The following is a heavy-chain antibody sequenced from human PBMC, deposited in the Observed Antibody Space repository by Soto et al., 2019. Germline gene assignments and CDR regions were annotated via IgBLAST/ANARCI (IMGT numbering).Heavy chain of an antibody. Sequence: GGSLRLSCAASGFTFSSYAMHWVRQAPGKGLEWVAVISYDGSNKYYADSVKGRFTISRDNSKNTLYLQMNSLRAEDTAVYYCARVYGDYPVYYYYYGMDVWGQGTTVTVSS. CDR2: ISYDGSNK. D-gene: IGHD4-17*01. CDR1: GFTFSSYA. CDR3: ARVYGDYPVYYYYYGMDV. V-gene: IGHV3-30-3*01. J-gene: IGHJ6*02.